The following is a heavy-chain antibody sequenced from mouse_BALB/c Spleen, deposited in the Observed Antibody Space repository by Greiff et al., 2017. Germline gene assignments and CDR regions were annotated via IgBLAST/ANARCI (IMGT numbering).Heavy chain of an antibody. CDR1: GYTFTSYW. V-gene: IGHV1-87*01. D-gene: IGHD1-1*01. CDR3: ARSSYYYGSSYRAMDY. J-gene: IGHJ4*01. CDR2: IYPGDGDT. Sequence: QVQLQQSGAELARPGASVKLSCKASGYTFTSYWMQWVKQRPGQGLEWIGAIYPGDGDTRYTQKFKGKATLTADKSSSTAYMQLSSLASEDSAVYYCARSSYYYGSSYRAMDYWGQGTSVTVSS.